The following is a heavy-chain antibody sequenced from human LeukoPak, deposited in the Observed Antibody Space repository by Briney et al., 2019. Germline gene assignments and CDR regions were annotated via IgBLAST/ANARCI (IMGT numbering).Heavy chain of an antibody. CDR2: ISSSSSTI. J-gene: IGHJ3*02. V-gene: IGHV3-48*01. CDR1: GFTFSSYS. D-gene: IGHD4-23*01. Sequence: GGSLRLSCAASGFTFSSYSMNWVRQAPGKGLEWVSYISSSSSTIYYADSVKGRFTISRDNAKNSLYLQMNSLRAEDTAVYYCARPSTVVTLYDAFDIWGQGTMVTVSS. CDR3: ARPSTVVTLYDAFDI.